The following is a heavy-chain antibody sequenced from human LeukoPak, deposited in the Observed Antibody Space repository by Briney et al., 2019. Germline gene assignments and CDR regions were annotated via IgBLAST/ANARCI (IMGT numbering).Heavy chain of an antibody. D-gene: IGHD6-19*01. CDR3: ARHRYSSGVDY. Sequence: SETLSLTCTVSGGSISSYYWSCIRQPPGKGLEWIGYIYYSGSTNYNPSLKSRVTISVDTSKNQFSLKLSSVTAADTAVYYCARHRYSSGVDYWGQGTLVTVSS. CDR2: IYYSGST. V-gene: IGHV4-59*08. CDR1: GGSISSYY. J-gene: IGHJ4*02.